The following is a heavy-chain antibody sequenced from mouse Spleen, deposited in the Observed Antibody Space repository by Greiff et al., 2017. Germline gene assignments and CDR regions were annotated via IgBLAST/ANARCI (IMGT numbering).Heavy chain of an antibody. CDR3: ARYGGSSPYWYFDV. D-gene: IGHD1-1*01. V-gene: IGHV1-81*01. CDR2: IYPRGGNT. CDR1: GYTFTNYG. Sequence: QVQLQQSGAELARPGASVKLSCKASGYTFTNYGMSWVKQRTGQGLEWIGEIYPRGGNTYYNEKFKDKATLTADKSSNTAYMELRSLTSEDSAVYFCARYGGSSPYWYFDVWGAGTTVIVSS. J-gene: IGHJ1*01.